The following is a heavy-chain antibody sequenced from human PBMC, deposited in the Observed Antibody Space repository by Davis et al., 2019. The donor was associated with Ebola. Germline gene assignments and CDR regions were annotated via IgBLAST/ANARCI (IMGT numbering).Heavy chain of an antibody. D-gene: IGHD1-26*01. V-gene: IGHV4-39*01. CDR2: FSYGDNTH. CDR1: GASISSRSYY. Sequence: MPSETLSLTCTVSGASISSRSYYWGWIRQPPGKGLEWVGSFSYGDNTHYYNPSLRSRVTISVDTSRNQFSLKLSSATAADTAVYYCARPWYSGTYYDAYDIWGRGTMVAVSS. CDR3: ARPWYSGTYYDAYDI. J-gene: IGHJ3*02.